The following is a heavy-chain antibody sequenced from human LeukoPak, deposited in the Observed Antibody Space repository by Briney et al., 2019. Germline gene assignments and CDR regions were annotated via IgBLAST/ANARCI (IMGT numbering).Heavy chain of an antibody. D-gene: IGHD1-26*01. Sequence: GGSLRLSCAAAGFTFDDYGMSWVRQAPGKGLEWVSGINWNGGSTGYADSVKGRFTISRDNAKNSLYLQMNSLRAEDTASYYCARDGGSYSDYWGQGTLVTVSS. V-gene: IGHV3-20*04. CDR1: GFTFDDYG. CDR3: ARDGGSYSDY. CDR2: INWNGGST. J-gene: IGHJ4*02.